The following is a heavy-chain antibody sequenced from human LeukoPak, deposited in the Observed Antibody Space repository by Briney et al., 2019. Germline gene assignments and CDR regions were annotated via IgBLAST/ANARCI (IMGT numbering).Heavy chain of an antibody. CDR3: AKDSYPYHCSSTSCYVGGPDY. Sequence: GGSLRLSCAASGFTFSSYGMHWVRQAPGKGLEWVAVISYDGSNKYYADSVKGRFTISRDNSKNTLYLQMNSLRAEDTAVYYCAKDSYPYHCSSTSCYVGGPDYWGQGTLVTVSS. J-gene: IGHJ4*02. CDR2: ISYDGSNK. D-gene: IGHD2-2*01. CDR1: GFTFSSYG. V-gene: IGHV3-30*18.